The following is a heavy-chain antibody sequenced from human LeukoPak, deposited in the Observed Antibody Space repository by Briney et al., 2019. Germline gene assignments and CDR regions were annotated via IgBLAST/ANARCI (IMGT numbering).Heavy chain of an antibody. CDR2: INHSGST. Sequence: SETLSLTCAVYGGSFSGYYWSWIRQPPGKGLEWIGEINHSGSTNYNPSLKSRVTISVDTSKNQFSLKLSSVTAADTAVYYCARKLRLRGIVVVPAASGAFDIWGQGTMVTVSS. J-gene: IGHJ3*02. V-gene: IGHV4-34*01. CDR3: ARKLRLRGIVVVPAASGAFDI. D-gene: IGHD2-2*01. CDR1: GGSFSGYY.